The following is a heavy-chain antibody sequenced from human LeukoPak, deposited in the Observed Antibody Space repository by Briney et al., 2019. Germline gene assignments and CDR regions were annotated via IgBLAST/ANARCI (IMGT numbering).Heavy chain of an antibody. CDR3: ARDSASSYSGSYSDY. CDR2: ISSSGSTI. CDR1: GFTFSSYE. D-gene: IGHD1-26*01. V-gene: IGHV3-48*03. Sequence: PGGSLRLSCAASGFTFSSYEMNWVRQAPGKGLEWVSYISSSGSTIYYADSVKGRFTISRDNAKNSLYLQMNSLRAEDTAVYYCARDSASSYSGSYSDYWGQGTLVTVSS. J-gene: IGHJ4*02.